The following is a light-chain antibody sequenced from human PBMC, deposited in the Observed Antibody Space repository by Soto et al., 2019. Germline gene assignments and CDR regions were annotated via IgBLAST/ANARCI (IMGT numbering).Light chain of an antibody. J-gene: IGKJ3*01. Sequence: DVQMTQSPSPLSASVGDRVTITCRASQNINNYLSWYQQKPGRVPRLLIYGASRLQGGVPSRFSGSGFGTDFTLTISSLQPEDFATYYCQQSYRTPLTFGPGTKVDIK. V-gene: IGKV1-39*01. CDR3: QQSYRTPLT. CDR2: GAS. CDR1: QNINNY.